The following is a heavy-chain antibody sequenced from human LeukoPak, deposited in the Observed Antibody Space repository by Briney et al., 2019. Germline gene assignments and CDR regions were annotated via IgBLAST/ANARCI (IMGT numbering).Heavy chain of an antibody. CDR2: IWYDGSNK. J-gene: IGHJ5*02. Sequence: PGGSLRLSCAASGFTFSSYGMHWVRQAPGKGLEWVAVIWYDGSNKYYADSVKGRFTISRGNSKNTLYLQMNSLRAEDTAVYYCARAQGPSNWFDPWGQGTLVTVSS. CDR3: ARAQGPSNWFDP. V-gene: IGHV3-33*01. CDR1: GFTFSSYG.